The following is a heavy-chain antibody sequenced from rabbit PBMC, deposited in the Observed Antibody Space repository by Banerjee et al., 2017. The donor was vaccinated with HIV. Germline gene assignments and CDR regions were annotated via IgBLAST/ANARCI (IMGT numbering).Heavy chain of an antibody. J-gene: IGHJ4*01. Sequence: QEQLEESGGDRGKAEGPLTLTCTASGFSFSSNYWLCGVSQAPGKGLECIACIGAGSTYYATWAKGRFTISKTSSTTVTLQMTSLTAADTATYFCAIGYGGYAGYGYATFNLWGQGTLVTVS. CDR1: GFSFSSNYW. D-gene: IGHD6-1*01. CDR3: AIGYGGYAGYGYATFNL. V-gene: IGHV1S45*01. CDR2: IGAGST.